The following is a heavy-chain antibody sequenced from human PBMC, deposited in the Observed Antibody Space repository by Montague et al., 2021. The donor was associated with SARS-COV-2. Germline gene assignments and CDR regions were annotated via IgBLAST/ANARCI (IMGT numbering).Heavy chain of an antibody. J-gene: IGHJ4*02. CDR3: ARGSKWSRYFDY. V-gene: IGHV4-59*01. D-gene: IGHD2-15*01. CDR1: GGSLSSYY. CDR2: VYYNGNT. Sequence: SETLSLTCNVSGGSLSSYYWSWIRQPPGKGLKWIGYVYYNGNTNYNPSLKSRIILSVDTSKNHFSLKVSSVTAADTAVYYCARGSKWSRYFDYWGQGTLVTVSS.